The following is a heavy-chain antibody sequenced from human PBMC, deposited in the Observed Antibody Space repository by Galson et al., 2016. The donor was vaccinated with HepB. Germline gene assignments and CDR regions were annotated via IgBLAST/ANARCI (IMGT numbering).Heavy chain of an antibody. Sequence: SVKVSCKVSGGTFSKYTISWVRQAPGQGLEWMGGIIHIFDTEEYVQKFQGRVTITADESTSTAYMELSSLRSQDTAVYYCAKEGATSYFEYWGQGTLVTVSS. CDR2: IIHIFDTE. CDR1: GGTFSKYT. V-gene: IGHV1-69*13. D-gene: IGHD4/OR15-4a*01. J-gene: IGHJ4*02. CDR3: AKEGATSYFEY.